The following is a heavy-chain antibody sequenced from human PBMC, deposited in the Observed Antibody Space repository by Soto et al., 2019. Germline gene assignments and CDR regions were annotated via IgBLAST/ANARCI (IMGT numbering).Heavy chain of an antibody. CDR3: VRQAKLTTVTATVGYYYGLDV. V-gene: IGHV3-23*01. CDR2: MSGSGSGT. CDR1: GFRFSTYD. D-gene: IGHD4-4*01. J-gene: IGHJ6*02. Sequence: DVQLLESGGGLVQPGGSLRLSCAASGFRFSTYDMSWVRQAPGKGLEWVSVMSGSGSGTYYADSVKGRCTISRDNSKNTLDRQKNSLRAEDTAVYYCVRQAKLTTVTATVGYYYGLDVWGQGTTVTVSS.